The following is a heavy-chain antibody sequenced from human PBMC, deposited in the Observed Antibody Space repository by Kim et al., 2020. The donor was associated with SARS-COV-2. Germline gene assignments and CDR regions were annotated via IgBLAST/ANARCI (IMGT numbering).Heavy chain of an antibody. J-gene: IGHJ4*02. CDR2: ISASGVRT. Sequence: GGSLRLSCAASGFTFSGFAMSWARQAPGKGLEWVSTISASGVRTHYADSVKGRFTISRDNSQNTLFLQMNSLRGEDTAVYYCDASDYWGQGSLVTVSS. CDR1: GFTFSGFA. V-gene: IGHV3-23*01. CDR3: DASDY.